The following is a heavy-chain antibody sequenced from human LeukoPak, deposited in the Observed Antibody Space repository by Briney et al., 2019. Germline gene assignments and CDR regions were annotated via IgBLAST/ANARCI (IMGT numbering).Heavy chain of an antibody. CDR2: IYTSGST. CDR1: GGSISSYY. CDR3: ARGAARLGHYYMDV. V-gene: IGHV4-4*07. D-gene: IGHD6-6*01. Sequence: SETLSLTCTVSGGSISSYYRSWIRQPAGKGLEWIGRIYTSGSTNYNPSLKSRVTMSVDTSKNQFSLKLSSVTAADTAVYYCARGAARLGHYYMDVWAKGPRSPSP. J-gene: IGHJ6*03.